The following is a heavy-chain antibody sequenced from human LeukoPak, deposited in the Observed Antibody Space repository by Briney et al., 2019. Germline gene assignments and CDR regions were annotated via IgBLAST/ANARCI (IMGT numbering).Heavy chain of an antibody. D-gene: IGHD2-2*01. CDR1: GFTFSSYS. CDR2: ISSSSSYI. Sequence: NPGGSLRLSCAASGFTFSSYSMNWVRQAPGKGLEWVSSISSSSSYIYYADSVKGRFTISRDNAKNSLYLQMNSLRAEDTAVYYCARAVGCSSTSCSPYYFDYWGQGTLVTVSS. J-gene: IGHJ4*02. V-gene: IGHV3-21*01. CDR3: ARAVGCSSTSCSPYYFDY.